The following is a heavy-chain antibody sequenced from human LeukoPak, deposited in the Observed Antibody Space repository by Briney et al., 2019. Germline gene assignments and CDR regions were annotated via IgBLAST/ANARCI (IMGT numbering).Heavy chain of an antibody. D-gene: IGHD3-9*01. V-gene: IGHV4-59*01. Sequence: NPSETLSLTCTVSGGSIRSYYWSWIRQPPGKELEWIGYTYYSGSTNYNPSLKSRVTISVDTSKNQFSLKLSSVTAADTAVYYCARVTGYTIEDYFDYWGQGTLVTVSS. CDR2: TYYSGST. J-gene: IGHJ4*02. CDR1: GGSIRSYY. CDR3: ARVTGYTIEDYFDY.